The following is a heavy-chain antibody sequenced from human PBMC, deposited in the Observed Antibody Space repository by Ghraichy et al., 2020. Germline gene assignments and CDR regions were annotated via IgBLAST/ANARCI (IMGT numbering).Heavy chain of an antibody. CDR1: GFTFSHHG. J-gene: IGHJ4*02. V-gene: IGHV3-30*18. CDR2: VSSAGSVT. CDR3: AKEGTLGVYSFDF. D-gene: IGHD3-10*01. Sequence: GGSLRLSCEASGFTFSHHGMHWVRQAPGKGLEWVAAVSSAGSVTYYADSVKGRFTISRDNGKNSLYLQMNSLRTEDTAVYFCAKEGTLGVYSFDFWGQGTLVTVSS.